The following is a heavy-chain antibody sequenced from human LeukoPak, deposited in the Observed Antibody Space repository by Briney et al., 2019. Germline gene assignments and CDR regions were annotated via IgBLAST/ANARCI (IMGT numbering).Heavy chain of an antibody. D-gene: IGHD6-13*01. J-gene: IGHJ5*02. CDR1: GFSLSTSGVG. V-gene: IGHV2-5*01. Sequence: SGPTLVNPTQTLTLTCTFSGFSLSTSGVGVGWIRQPPGKALEWLALIYWDDKRYSPSLKSRLTITKDTSKNQVVLTMTNMDPVDTATYYCAHRPYWYSSHHNRFDPWGQGTLVTVSS. CDR3: AHRPYWYSSHHNRFDP. CDR2: IYWDDK.